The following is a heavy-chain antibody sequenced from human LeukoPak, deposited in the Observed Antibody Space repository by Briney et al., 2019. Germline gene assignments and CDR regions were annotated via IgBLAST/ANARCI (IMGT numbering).Heavy chain of an antibody. CDR3: ARGRQGDLHRYYFDY. D-gene: IGHD2-21*02. Sequence: GGSLRLSCAASGFTFGSYAMSWVRQAPGKGLEWVSTISGSGGSPYYADSVKGRFTISRDNSKNTLYLQMNSLRAEDTAVCYCARGRQGDLHRYYFDYWGQGTLVTVSS. J-gene: IGHJ4*02. CDR2: ISGSGGSP. CDR1: GFTFGSYA. V-gene: IGHV3-23*01.